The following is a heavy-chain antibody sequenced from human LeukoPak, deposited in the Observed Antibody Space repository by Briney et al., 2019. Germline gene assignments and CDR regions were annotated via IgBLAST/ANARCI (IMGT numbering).Heavy chain of an antibody. CDR1: GVSVRSYY. V-gene: IGHV4-59*02. Sequence: PSETLSLTCTVSGVSVRSYYWSWVRQPPGKGLEWIGYIYYSGNTNYNPSLKSRVTISVDTSKNQFSLKLSSVTAADTAVYYCATDNSYGSGSYYTWGQGTLVTVSS. CDR2: IYYSGNT. J-gene: IGHJ4*02. D-gene: IGHD3-10*01. CDR3: ATDNSYGSGSYYT.